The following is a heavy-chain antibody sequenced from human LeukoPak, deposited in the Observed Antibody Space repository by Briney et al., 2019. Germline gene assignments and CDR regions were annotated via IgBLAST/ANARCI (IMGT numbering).Heavy chain of an antibody. D-gene: IGHD3-3*02. Sequence: GGSLRLSCAVSGFTFSKAWMTWVRQAPGRGLEWVGRITSKSDGETTDYAAPVKGRFTMSRDDSKNTLYLQMNNLKTEDTALYYCTFIYDVFDIWGQGTMVTVSS. V-gene: IGHV3-15*01. J-gene: IGHJ3*02. CDR2: ITSKSDGETT. CDR3: TFIYDVFDI. CDR1: GFTFSKAW.